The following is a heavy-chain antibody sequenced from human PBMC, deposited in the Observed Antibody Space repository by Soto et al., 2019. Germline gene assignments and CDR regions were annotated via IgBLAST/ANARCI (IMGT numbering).Heavy chain of an antibody. V-gene: IGHV1-69*01. CDR1: GSSFSRYA. CDR3: AREGRHFDY. CDR2: INPIFGAA. Sequence: QVQLMQSGAAVRRRGSSVKVSCKASGSSFSRYAISWVRQAPVQGLEWMGAINPIFGAAHYAQKFQGRVTITAEEITSTAYMELTVLSTDETAVYFCAREGRHFDYCGPGTLVTVSS. J-gene: IGHJ4*02.